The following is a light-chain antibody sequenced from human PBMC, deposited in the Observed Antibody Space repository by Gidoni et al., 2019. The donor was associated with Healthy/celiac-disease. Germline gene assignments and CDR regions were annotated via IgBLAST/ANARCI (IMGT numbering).Light chain of an antibody. CDR1: QSISSY. CDR2: AAS. V-gene: IGKV1-39*01. Sequence: DIQMTQSPSSLSASVGDRVTITCRASQSISSYLNWYQQKPGKAPKLLIYAASSLQSWVPSRFSGSGSGTDFTLTISSLQPEDFATYYCQQRYSTPRTFGQGTKVEIK. J-gene: IGKJ1*01. CDR3: QQRYSTPRT.